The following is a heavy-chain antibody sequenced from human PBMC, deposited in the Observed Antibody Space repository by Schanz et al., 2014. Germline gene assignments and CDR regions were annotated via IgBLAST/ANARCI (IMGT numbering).Heavy chain of an antibody. D-gene: IGHD3-3*01. CDR2: IDGDGSRT. V-gene: IGHV3-74*01. CDR3: AREFYDFWGGHYYYYMDL. J-gene: IGHJ6*03. Sequence: VQLVESGGGLVQPGGSLRLSCAASGISFSRFRMYWVRQAPGKGLVSVSGIDGDGSRTSYAESVEGRFTISRDNAKNTLYLQMNNLTDEDTAVYYCAREFYDFWGGHYYYYMDLWGKGTTVAVSS. CDR1: GISFSRFR.